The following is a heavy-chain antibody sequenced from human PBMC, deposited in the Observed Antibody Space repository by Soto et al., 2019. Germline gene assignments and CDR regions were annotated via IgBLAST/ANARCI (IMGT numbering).Heavy chain of an antibody. J-gene: IGHJ6*02. CDR2: ISAYNGNT. CDR1: GYTFTSYG. V-gene: IGHV1-18*04. D-gene: IGHD4-17*01. Sequence: EASVKVSCKASGYTFTSYGISWVRQAPGQGLEWMGWISAYNGNTNYAQKLQGRVTMSADTSPSTAYMELRSLRSDDTAVYYCARQDYGGTGDYGMDVWGQGTTVTVSS. CDR3: ARQDYGGTGDYGMDV.